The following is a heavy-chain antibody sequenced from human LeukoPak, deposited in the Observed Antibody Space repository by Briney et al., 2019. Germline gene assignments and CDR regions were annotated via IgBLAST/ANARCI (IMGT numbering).Heavy chain of an antibody. CDR3: ARDGYYYGSGSYYNGPEDDYYYYGMDV. J-gene: IGHJ6*02. CDR1: GFTFSSYG. Sequence: PGGSLRLSCAASGFTFSSYGMHWVRQAPGKGLEWVAVIWYDGSNKYYADSVKGRFTISRDNSKNTLYLQMNSLRAEDTAVYYCARDGYYYGSGSYYNGPEDDYYYYGMDVWGQGTTVTVSS. D-gene: IGHD3-10*01. CDR2: IWYDGSNK. V-gene: IGHV3-33*01.